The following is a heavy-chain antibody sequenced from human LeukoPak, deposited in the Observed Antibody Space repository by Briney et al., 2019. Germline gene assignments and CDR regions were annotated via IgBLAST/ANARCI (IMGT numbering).Heavy chain of an antibody. Sequence: SETLSLTCAVYGGSFSGYYWSWIRQPSGKGLEWIGEINHSGSTNYNPSLKSRVTISVDTSKNQFSLKLSSVTAADTAVYYCARVRFLEWLFLNYFDYWGQGTLVTVSS. D-gene: IGHD3-3*01. CDR3: ARVRFLEWLFLNYFDY. CDR2: INHSGST. V-gene: IGHV4-34*01. J-gene: IGHJ4*02. CDR1: GGSFSGYY.